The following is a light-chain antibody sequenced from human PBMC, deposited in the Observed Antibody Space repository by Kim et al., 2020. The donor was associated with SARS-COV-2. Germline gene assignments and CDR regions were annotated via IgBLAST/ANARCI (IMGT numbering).Light chain of an antibody. CDR1: QSVSNN. CDR3: QQHNNWPLT. V-gene: IGKV3-15*01. Sequence: VSPGERVTRPGRASQSVSNNLGWYQQKPGQVPRLVIYGASTRATGIPARFSGSGSGTEFTLTISSLQSEDFAVYYCQQHNNWPLTFGGGTKVDIK. CDR2: GAS. J-gene: IGKJ4*01.